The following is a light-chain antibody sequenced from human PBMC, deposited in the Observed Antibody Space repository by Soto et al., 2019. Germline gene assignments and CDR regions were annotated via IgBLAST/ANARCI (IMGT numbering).Light chain of an antibody. J-gene: IGKJ5*01. CDR2: DTS. CDR1: QSVSSK. CDR3: QQHNNWFSIT. V-gene: IGKV3-15*01. Sequence: IVMTQSPATLAVSPRESAARSFRASQSVSSKLAWYQQKPGQAPRLVMYDTSTRATGIPARFSGSGSGTEFTLTISSLQSEDFAVYYCQQHNNWFSITFGQGTRLEIK.